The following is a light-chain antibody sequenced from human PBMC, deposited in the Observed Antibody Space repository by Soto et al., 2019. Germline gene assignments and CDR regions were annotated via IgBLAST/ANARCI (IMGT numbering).Light chain of an antibody. J-gene: IGKJ3*01. CDR3: QQYGSSPL. V-gene: IGKV3-20*01. CDR1: QSVSSSY. Sequence: IVLTQSPRTLSLSPGERATVFCRATQSVSSSYLAWYQQKPGQAPRLLIYGASSRATGIPDRFSGSGSGTDFTLTISRLEPEDFAVYYCQQYGSSPLFGPGTKVDIK. CDR2: GAS.